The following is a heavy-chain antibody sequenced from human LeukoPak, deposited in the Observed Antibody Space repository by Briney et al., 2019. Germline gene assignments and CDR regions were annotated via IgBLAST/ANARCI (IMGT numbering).Heavy chain of an antibody. CDR3: ARENWVPPYYYFGMDV. CDR1: GGTFSDYA. V-gene: IGHV1-69*13. J-gene: IGHJ6*02. D-gene: IGHD3-10*01. Sequence: SVKVSCKASGGTFSDYAINWVRQAPGRGLEWMGGIFPISGPTNYAQKFQGRVTITADESTNTAYMELSSLRSEDTAMYYCARENWVPPYYYFGMDVWGLGTTVTVSS. CDR2: IFPISGPT.